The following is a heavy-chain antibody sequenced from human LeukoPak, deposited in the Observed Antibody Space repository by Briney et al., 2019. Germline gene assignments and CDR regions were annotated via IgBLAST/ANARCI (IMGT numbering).Heavy chain of an antibody. CDR3: ANLGGYSSGWYYRGDY. D-gene: IGHD6-19*01. Sequence: PGGSLRLSCAASGFTFDDYAMHRVRQAPGKGLEWVSLISGDGGSTYYADSVKGRFTISRDNSKNSLYLQMNSLRTEDTALYYCANLGGYSSGWYYRGDYWGQGTLVTVSS. J-gene: IGHJ4*02. V-gene: IGHV3-43*02. CDR2: ISGDGGST. CDR1: GFTFDDYA.